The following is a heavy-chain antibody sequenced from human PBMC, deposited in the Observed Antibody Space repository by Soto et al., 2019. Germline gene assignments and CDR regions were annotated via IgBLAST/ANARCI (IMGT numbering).Heavy chain of an antibody. CDR3: AKRAWGYFYFDY. CDR2: ISGNGGST. CDR1: GFTFDDYA. J-gene: IGHJ4*02. V-gene: IGHV3-23*01. D-gene: IGHD1-26*01. Sequence: GGSLRLSCAASGFTFDDYAMHWVRQAPGKGLEWVSGISGNGGSTDYADSVKGRFTISRDNSKNTLYLQMNSLRAEDTAVYYCAKRAWGYFYFDYWGQGTLVTVSS.